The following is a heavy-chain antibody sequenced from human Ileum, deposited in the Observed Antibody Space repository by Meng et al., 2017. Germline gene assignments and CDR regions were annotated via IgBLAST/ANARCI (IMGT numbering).Heavy chain of an antibody. J-gene: IGHJ1*01. Sequence: GESLKISCAASGFTFNTYAMTWVRQAPGKGLEWVSTISASGGNTYDADSVKGRFTISRDNYKNTLYLQLNSLRAEDTAIFYCVKGDGPISCTGGTCYRSFQHWGQGTVVTVSS. CDR2: ISASGGNT. CDR1: GFTFNTYA. CDR3: VKGDGPISCTGGTCYRSFQH. D-gene: IGHD2-15*01. V-gene: IGHV3-23*01.